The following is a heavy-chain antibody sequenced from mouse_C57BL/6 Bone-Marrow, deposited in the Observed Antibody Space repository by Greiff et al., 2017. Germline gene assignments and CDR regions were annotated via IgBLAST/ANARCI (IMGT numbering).Heavy chain of an antibody. CDR2: IDPSNSYT. Sequence: QVQLQQPGAELVKPGASVTLSCKASGYTFTSYWMQWVKQRPGQGLEWIGEIDPSNSYTNYNQKFKGKATLTVDKSASTAYMQLRSLTSEDSAVYYCARDLIRRAYWGQGTLVTVSA. J-gene: IGHJ3*01. D-gene: IGHD2-12*01. CDR1: GYTFTSYW. V-gene: IGHV1-50*01. CDR3: ARDLIRRAY.